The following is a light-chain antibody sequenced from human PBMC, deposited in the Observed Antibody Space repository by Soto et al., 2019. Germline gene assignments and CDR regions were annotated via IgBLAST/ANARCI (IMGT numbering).Light chain of an antibody. V-gene: IGKV3-15*01. J-gene: IGKJ1*01. Sequence: EMVMTQSPATLSVSPRERATLSCRASQFVSSRLAWYQRRPGQVPRLLIYDTSTRAPGISARFSGSGSGTEFTLTISSLQSEDFAVYYCQEYIQWPPGMFGPGTKVDIK. CDR2: DTS. CDR1: QFVSSR. CDR3: QEYIQWPPGM.